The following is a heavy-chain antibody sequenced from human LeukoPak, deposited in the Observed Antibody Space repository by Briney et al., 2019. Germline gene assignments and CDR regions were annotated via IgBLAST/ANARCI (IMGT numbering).Heavy chain of an antibody. Sequence: AGGSLRLSCAASGFTFSSYSMNWVRQAPGKGLEWVSSISSGSTYIYYADSVKGRFSISRDNAKNSLNSLRAEDTAVYYCARGRTSGGMTTDIDYWGQGTLVTVSS. J-gene: IGHJ4*02. D-gene: IGHD4-11*01. CDR2: ISSGSTYI. CDR1: GFTFSSYS. CDR3: ARGRTSGGMTTDIDY. V-gene: IGHV3-21*01.